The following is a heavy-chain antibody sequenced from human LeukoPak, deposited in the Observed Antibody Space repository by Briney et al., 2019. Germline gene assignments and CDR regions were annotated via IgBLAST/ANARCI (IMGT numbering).Heavy chain of an antibody. CDR3: ARVANQWREYFLDY. V-gene: IGHV3-7*01. Sequence: PGGSLRLSCAASGFIFNNYWMSWVRQAPGKGLEWVANIKQDGSERFYVDSVKGRLTISRDNAKNSLSLQMNSLRAEDTAVYYCARVANQWREYFLDYWGQGTLVTVSS. CDR2: IKQDGSER. J-gene: IGHJ4*02. D-gene: IGHD3-10*01. CDR1: GFIFNNYW.